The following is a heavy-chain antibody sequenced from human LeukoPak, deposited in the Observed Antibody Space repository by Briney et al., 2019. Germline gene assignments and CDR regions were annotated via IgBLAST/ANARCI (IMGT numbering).Heavy chain of an antibody. CDR1: GFTFSSYA. Sequence: GGSLRLSCAASGFTFSSYAMSWVRQAPGKGLEWVLFISVSSGSIYYADSVKGRFTISRDNAKNSLYLQMDSLRAEDTAVYYCASGGSTTGTTSGVFDIWGQGTMVTVSS. J-gene: IGHJ3*02. CDR3: ASGGSTTGTTSGVFDI. D-gene: IGHD1-1*01. V-gene: IGHV3-48*01. CDR2: ISVSSGSI.